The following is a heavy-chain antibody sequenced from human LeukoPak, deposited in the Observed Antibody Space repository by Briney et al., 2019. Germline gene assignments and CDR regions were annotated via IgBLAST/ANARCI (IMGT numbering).Heavy chain of an antibody. Sequence: PGGSLRLSCVASGFTFGKYWMRWVRQAPGKGLEWVANIKLDGSEKNYVDSVKGRFTISRDNTKNSLYLQMNSLRAEDTAVFYCARDQYDTWSRRGNFDSWGQGTLVIVSS. V-gene: IGHV3-7*03. CDR1: GFTFGKYW. CDR3: ARDQYDTWSRRGNFDS. J-gene: IGHJ4*02. CDR2: IKLDGSEK. D-gene: IGHD3-3*01.